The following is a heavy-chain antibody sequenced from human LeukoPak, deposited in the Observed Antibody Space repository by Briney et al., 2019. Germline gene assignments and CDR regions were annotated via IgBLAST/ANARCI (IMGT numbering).Heavy chain of an antibody. CDR3: ARALEGSGSYPYNWFDP. J-gene: IGHJ5*02. CDR1: GGTFSSYA. CDR2: IIPIFGTA. V-gene: IGHV1-69*01. D-gene: IGHD3-10*01. Sequence: SVMVSCKASGGTFSSYAISWVRQAPGQGLEWMGGIIPIFGTANYAQKFQGRVTITADESTSTAYMELSTLRSEDTAVYYCARALEGSGSYPYNWFDPWGQGTLVTVSS.